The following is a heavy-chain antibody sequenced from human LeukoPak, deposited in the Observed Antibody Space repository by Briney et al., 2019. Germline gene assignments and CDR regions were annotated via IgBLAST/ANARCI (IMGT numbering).Heavy chain of an antibody. D-gene: IGHD1-7*01. CDR1: GGSISSYY. CDR2: IYYSGST. V-gene: IGHV4-59*01. Sequence: PSETLSLTCTVSGGSISSYYWSWIRQPPGKGLEWIGYIYYSGSTNYNPSLKSRVTISVDTSKNQFSLKLSSVTAADTAVYYCARARGTTNRWFDPWGQGTLVTVSS. CDR3: ARARGTTNRWFDP. J-gene: IGHJ5*02.